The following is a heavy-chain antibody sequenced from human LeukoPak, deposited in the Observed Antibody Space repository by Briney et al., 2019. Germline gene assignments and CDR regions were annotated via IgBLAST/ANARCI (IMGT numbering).Heavy chain of an antibody. J-gene: IGHJ4*02. CDR3: ARRHYIWGNYILDY. CDR2: ISPTSGGRT. V-gene: IGHV1-46*01. CDR1: GYTFTNYY. D-gene: IGHD3-16*01. Sequence: GASVKVSCKASGYTFTNYYMEWVRQAPGQGLKWMGIISPTSGGRTTYAQKFQGRVSLTRDTSASTVYMELSSLRSDDTAVYYCARRHYIWGNYILDYWGQGTLVTVSS.